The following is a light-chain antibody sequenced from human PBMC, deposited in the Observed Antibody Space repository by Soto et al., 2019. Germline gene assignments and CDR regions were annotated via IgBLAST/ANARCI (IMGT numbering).Light chain of an antibody. CDR2: GAF. Sequence: EIVLTQSPGTLSLSPGERATLSCRASQSLSRNYLAWYQQKPGQAPRRLIFGAFIRATGIPDRFSGSGSGTDFTLTISRLEPEDFAVYYCQQYGNSPITFGQGTRLEIK. J-gene: IGKJ5*01. CDR3: QQYGNSPIT. CDR1: QSLSRNY. V-gene: IGKV3-20*01.